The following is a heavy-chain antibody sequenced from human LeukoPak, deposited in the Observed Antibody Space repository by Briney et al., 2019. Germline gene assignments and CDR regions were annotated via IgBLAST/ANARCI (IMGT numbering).Heavy chain of an antibody. CDR2: INAGNGNT. D-gene: IGHD3-22*01. Sequence: ASVKVSCKASGYTFTSYAIHWVRQAPGQRLEWMGWINAGNGNTKYSQKFQGRVTMTTDTSTSTAYMELRSLRSDDTAVYYCASGNYYDSSGYVAFTWGQGTLVTVSS. CDR3: ASGNYYDSSGYVAFT. CDR1: GYTFTSYA. V-gene: IGHV1-3*01. J-gene: IGHJ4*02.